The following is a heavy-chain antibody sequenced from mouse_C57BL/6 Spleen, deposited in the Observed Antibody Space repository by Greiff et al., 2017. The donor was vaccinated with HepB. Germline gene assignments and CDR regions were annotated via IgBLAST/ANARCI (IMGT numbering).Heavy chain of an antibody. CDR3: ARFPTTTVVARYFDV. D-gene: IGHD1-1*01. V-gene: IGHV14-2*01. CDR2: IDPEDGET. J-gene: IGHJ1*03. CDR1: GFNIKDYY. Sequence: VQLQQSGAELVKPGASVKLSCTASGFNIKDYYMHWVKQRTEQGLEWIGRIDPEDGETKYAQKFQGKATITADTSSNTAYLQVSSLTSEDTAVYYCARFPTTTVVARYFDVWGTGTTVTVSS.